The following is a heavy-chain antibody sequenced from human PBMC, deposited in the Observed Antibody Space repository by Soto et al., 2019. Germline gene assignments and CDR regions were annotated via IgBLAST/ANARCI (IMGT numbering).Heavy chain of an antibody. CDR1: GESIGRSSYY. V-gene: IGHV4-39*01. CDR3: ARSIAAAGTSHYYYYYGMDV. D-gene: IGHD6-13*01. J-gene: IGHJ6*02. CDR2: IYYSGST. Sequence: SETLYITCTVSGESIGRSSYYWGGIRQPTGKGQEWIGTIYYSGSTYYNQSLKSRVTISVNTTKNQFSLKLSFVTAADTALYYCARSIAAAGTSHYYYYYGMDVWGQGTTVT.